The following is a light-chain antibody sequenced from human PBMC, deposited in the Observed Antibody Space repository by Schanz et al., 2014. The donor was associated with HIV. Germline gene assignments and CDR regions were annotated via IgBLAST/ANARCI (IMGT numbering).Light chain of an antibody. CDR2: DVA. V-gene: IGLV2-11*01. Sequence: QSSLTQPRSVSGSPGQSVTISCTGTSSDVGGYNYVSWYQQHPGKAPQLILYDVASRPSRVSSRFSGSKSGNTASLTISGLQAEDEADYFCCSLAASLTRVFGTGTKLTVL. CDR3: CSLAASLTRV. J-gene: IGLJ1*01. CDR1: SSDVGGYNY.